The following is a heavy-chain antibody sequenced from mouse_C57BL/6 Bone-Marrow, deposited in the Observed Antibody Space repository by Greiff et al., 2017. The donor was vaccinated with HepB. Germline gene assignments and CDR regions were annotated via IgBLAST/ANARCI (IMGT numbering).Heavy chain of an antibody. V-gene: IGHV1-63*01. CDR2: IYPGGGYT. CDR3: AREGDYYGSSYWYFDV. D-gene: IGHD1-1*01. Sequence: QVQLQQSGAELVRPGPSVKMSCKASGYTFTNYWIGWAKQRPGHGLEWIGDIYPGGGYTNYNEKFKGKATLTADKSSSTAYMQFSSLTSEDSAIYYCAREGDYYGSSYWYFDVWGTGTTVTVSS. J-gene: IGHJ1*03. CDR1: GYTFTNYW.